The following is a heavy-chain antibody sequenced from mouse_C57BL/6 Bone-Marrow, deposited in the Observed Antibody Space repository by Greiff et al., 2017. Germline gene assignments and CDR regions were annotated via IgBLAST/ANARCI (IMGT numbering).Heavy chain of an antibody. Sequence: QVQLQQPGAELVKPGASVKLSCKASGYTFTSYWMQWVKQRPGQGLEWIGEIDPSDSYTNYNQKFKGKATLTVDTSSSTAYMQLSSLTSEDSAVYYCASYGYDEDYLGQGTTLTVSS. J-gene: IGHJ2*01. CDR3: ASYGYDEDY. D-gene: IGHD2-2*01. CDR2: IDPSDSYT. CDR1: GYTFTSYW. V-gene: IGHV1-50*01.